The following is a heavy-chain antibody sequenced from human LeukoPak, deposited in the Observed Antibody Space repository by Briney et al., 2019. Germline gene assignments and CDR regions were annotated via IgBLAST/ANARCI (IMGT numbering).Heavy chain of an antibody. CDR3: ARDQPDYYYDSSGYYSDWFDP. D-gene: IGHD3-22*01. V-gene: IGHV1-2*02. J-gene: IGHJ5*02. CDR2: INPNSGGT. Sequence: ASVKVSSKASGYTFTGYYMHWVRQAPGQGLEWMGWINPNSGGTNYAQKFQGRVTMTRDTSISTAYMELSRLRSDDTAVYYCARDQPDYYYDSSGYYSDWFDPWGQGTLVTVSS. CDR1: GYTFTGYY.